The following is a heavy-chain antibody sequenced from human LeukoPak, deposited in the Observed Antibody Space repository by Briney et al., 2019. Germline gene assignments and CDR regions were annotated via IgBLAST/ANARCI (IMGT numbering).Heavy chain of an antibody. Sequence: SETLSLTCTVSGGSINSYWSWIRQPAGKGLEWIGRISGSGTITYNPARQSRLSISIDTSKNQFSLKLMSVTAADTAVYYCARDSGTTGEVKFDPWGKGTLVTVSS. CDR3: ARDSGTTGEVKFDP. V-gene: IGHV4-4*07. CDR2: ISGSGTI. CDR1: GGSINSY. J-gene: IGHJ5*02. D-gene: IGHD3-10*01.